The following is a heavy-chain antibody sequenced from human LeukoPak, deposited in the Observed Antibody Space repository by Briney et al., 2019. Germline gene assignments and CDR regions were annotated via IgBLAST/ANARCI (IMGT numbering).Heavy chain of an antibody. CDR2: ISRSGSTI. Sequence: GGSLRLSCAASGLTFSSYEMNWVRQAPGKGREWLSYISRSGSTIYYADSVKGRFTISRDKAKNSLYLQMNSLRAEDTAVSYCASGYGLPYWGQGALVTVSS. CDR1: GLTFSSYE. CDR3: ASGYGLPY. D-gene: IGHD5-12*01. J-gene: IGHJ4*02. V-gene: IGHV3-48*03.